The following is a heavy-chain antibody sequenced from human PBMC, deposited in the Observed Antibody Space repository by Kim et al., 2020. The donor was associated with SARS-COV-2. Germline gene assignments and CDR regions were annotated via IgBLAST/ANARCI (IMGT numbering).Heavy chain of an antibody. D-gene: IGHD3-22*01. Sequence: GGSLRLSCAASGFTFSSYGMHWVRQAPGKGLEWVAVIWYDGSNKYYADSVKGRFTISRDNSKNTLYLQMNSLRAEDTAVYYCAKEWYYYDSSGYLGYWGQGTLVTVSS. V-gene: IGHV3-33*06. CDR3: AKEWYYYDSSGYLGY. J-gene: IGHJ4*02. CDR1: GFTFSSYG. CDR2: IWYDGSNK.